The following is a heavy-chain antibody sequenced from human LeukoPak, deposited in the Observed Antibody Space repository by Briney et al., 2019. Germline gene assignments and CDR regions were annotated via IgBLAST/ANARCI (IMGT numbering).Heavy chain of an antibody. Sequence: GGSLRLSCAASGFTFSSYAMHWVRHAPGQGLVWVSRIKGDGISTNYADSVKGRFTISRDIAKNTLYLLMNSLIPEDTAVYYCAREVVSSPSYFDSWGQGTLVTVSS. CDR1: GFTFSSYA. J-gene: IGHJ4*02. CDR2: IKGDGIST. D-gene: IGHD2-15*01. CDR3: AREVVSSPSYFDS. V-gene: IGHV3-74*01.